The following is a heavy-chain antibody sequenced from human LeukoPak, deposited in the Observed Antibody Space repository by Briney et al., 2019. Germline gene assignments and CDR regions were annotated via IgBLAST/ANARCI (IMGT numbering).Heavy chain of an antibody. D-gene: IGHD3-10*01. Sequence: GGSLRLSCAPSGFTFSSYGMLWVRQAPGKGREGVAVIRYDGYYKYYADSVKGRFTISSDNSKNTLFLQMNSLRAEDTAVYYCAKDLKSMVRGACMDAWGQGTTVTVSS. CDR1: GFTFSSYG. CDR3: AKDLKSMVRGACMDA. J-gene: IGHJ6*02. CDR2: IRYDGYYK. V-gene: IGHV3-30*18.